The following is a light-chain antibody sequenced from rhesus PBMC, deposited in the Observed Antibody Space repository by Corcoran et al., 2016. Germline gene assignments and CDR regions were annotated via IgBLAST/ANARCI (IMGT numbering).Light chain of an antibody. J-gene: IGLJ2*01. CDR3: QVWDINSGHPL. V-gene: IGLV3-44*01. Sequence: SHDLTQPHSVSVSPGQTATITCGADDIGSEGVNWYQQKSAQAPLLVIFGDNERPSGIPDRFSGSESGNTATLTISGVEAGDEADYYCQVWDINSGHPLFGGGTRLTVL. CDR2: GDN. CDR1: DIGSEG.